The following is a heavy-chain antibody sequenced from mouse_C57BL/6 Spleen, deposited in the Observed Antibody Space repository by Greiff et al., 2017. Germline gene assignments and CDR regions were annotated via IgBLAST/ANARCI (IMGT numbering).Heavy chain of an antibody. Sequence: QVQLKQSGPELVKPGASVKISCKASGYAFSSSWMNWVKQRPGKGLEWIGRIYPGDGDTNYNGKFKGKATLTADKSSSTAYMQLSSLTSEDSAVYFWARSDYDYDGYWGQGTSVTVSS. CDR1: GYAFSSSW. D-gene: IGHD2-4*01. CDR2: IYPGDGDT. CDR3: ARSDYDYDGY. V-gene: IGHV1-82*01. J-gene: IGHJ4*01.